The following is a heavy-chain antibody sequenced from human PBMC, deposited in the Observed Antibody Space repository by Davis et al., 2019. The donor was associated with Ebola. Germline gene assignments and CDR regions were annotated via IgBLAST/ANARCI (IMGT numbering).Heavy chain of an antibody. CDR2: IYYSGST. CDR1: GGSISSGGYY. Sequence: MPSETLSLTCTVSGGSISSGGYYWSWIRQHPGKGLEWIGYIYYSGSTNYNPSLKSRVTISVDTSKNQFSLKLSSVTAADTAVYYCARSGLSFGVVKYHYGMDAWGKGTTVTVSS. V-gene: IGHV4-61*08. D-gene: IGHD3-3*01. J-gene: IGHJ6*04. CDR3: ARSGLSFGVVKYHYGMDA.